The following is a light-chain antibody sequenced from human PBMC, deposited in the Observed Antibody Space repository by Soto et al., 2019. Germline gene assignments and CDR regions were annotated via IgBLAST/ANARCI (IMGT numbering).Light chain of an antibody. CDR3: QSYHSSLSGWV. CDR1: SSNIGAGYD. CDR2: GNS. J-gene: IGLJ3*02. Sequence: QSVLTQPPSVSGAPGQRVTISCTGSSSNIGAGYDVHWYQQLPGTAPKLLIYGNSNRPSGVPDRFSGSKSGTSASLAITGRQAEDEADYYCQSYHSSLSGWVFGGGTKVTVL. V-gene: IGLV1-40*01.